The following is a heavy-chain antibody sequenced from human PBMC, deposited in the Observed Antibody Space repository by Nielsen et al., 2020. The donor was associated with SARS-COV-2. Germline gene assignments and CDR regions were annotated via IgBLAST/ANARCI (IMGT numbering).Heavy chain of an antibody. V-gene: IGHV5-51*01. CDR3: ARHETPMATITFFDY. CDR1: GYSFTTYW. J-gene: IGHJ4*02. D-gene: IGHD5-24*01. CDR2: IYPGDSDT. Sequence: GESLKISCQASGYSFTTYWIAWVRQMPGKGLEWMGNIYPGDSDTRYSPSFQGQVTISADKSISTAYLQWSSLKASDSAMYYCARHETPMATITFFDYWGQGTLVTVSS.